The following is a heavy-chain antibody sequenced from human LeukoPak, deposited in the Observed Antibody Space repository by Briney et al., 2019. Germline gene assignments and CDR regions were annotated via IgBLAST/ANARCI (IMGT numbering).Heavy chain of an antibody. V-gene: IGHV3-21*01. CDR2: ISSSSSYI. J-gene: IGHJ5*02. CDR3: ARDGPTYYDFWSGYYTNWFDP. Sequence: GGSLRLSCAASGFTFSSYSMNWVRQAPGKGLEWVSSISSSSSYIYYADSVKGRFTISRDNAKNSLYLQMNSLRAEDTAVYYCARDGPTYYDFWSGYYTNWFDPWGQGTLVTVSS. D-gene: IGHD3-3*01. CDR1: GFTFSSYS.